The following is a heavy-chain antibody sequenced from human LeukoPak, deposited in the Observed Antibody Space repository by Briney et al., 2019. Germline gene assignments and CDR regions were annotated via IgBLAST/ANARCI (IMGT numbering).Heavy chain of an antibody. D-gene: IGHD6-13*01. J-gene: IGHJ4*02. CDR1: GYTFTGYY. CDR3: ARSGSSWNGELDY. Sequence: ASVKVSCKASGYTFTGYYMHWVRQAPGQGLEWMGGIIPIFGTANYAQKFQGRVTITRNTSISTAYMELSSLRSEDTAVYYCARSGSSWNGELDYWGQGTLVTVSS. V-gene: IGHV1-2*02. CDR2: IIPIFGTA.